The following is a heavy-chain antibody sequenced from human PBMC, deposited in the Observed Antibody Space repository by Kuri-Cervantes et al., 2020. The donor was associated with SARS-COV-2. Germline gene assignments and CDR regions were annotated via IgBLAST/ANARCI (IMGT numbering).Heavy chain of an antibody. D-gene: IGHD6-6*01. CDR1: GFTFSSYS. Sequence: GGSLTLSCAASGFTFSSYSMNWVRQAPGKGLEWVSSISSSSSYIYYADSVKGRFTISRDNAKNSLYLQMNSLRAEYTAVYYCARDGAARRLYMDVWGKGTTVTVSS. CDR2: ISSSSSYI. V-gene: IGHV3-21*01. CDR3: ARDGAARRLYMDV. J-gene: IGHJ6*03.